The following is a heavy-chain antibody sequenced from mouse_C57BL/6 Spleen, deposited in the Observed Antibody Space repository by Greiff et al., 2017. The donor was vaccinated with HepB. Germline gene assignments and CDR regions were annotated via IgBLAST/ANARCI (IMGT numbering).Heavy chain of an antibody. Sequence: VQLQQPGAELVMPGASVKLSCKASGYTFTSYWMHWVKQRPGQGLEWIGEIDPSDSYTNYNQKFKGKSTLTVDKSSSTAYMQLSSLTSEDSAVYYCARSDGYSAWFAYWGQGTLVTVSA. CDR2: IDPSDSYT. J-gene: IGHJ3*01. CDR3: ARSDGYSAWFAY. V-gene: IGHV1-69*01. CDR1: GYTFTSYW. D-gene: IGHD2-3*01.